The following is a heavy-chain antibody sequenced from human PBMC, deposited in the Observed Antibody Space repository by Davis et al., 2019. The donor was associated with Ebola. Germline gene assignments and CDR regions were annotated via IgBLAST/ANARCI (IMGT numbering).Heavy chain of an antibody. CDR3: ASFWSGYSYYYYYGMDV. J-gene: IGHJ6*02. CDR2: ISWNSGSI. D-gene: IGHD3-3*01. Sequence: PGGSLRLSCAASGFTFDDYAMHWVRQAPGKGLEWVSGISWNSGSIGYADSVKGRFTISRDNAKNSLYLQMNSLRAEDTAVYYCASFWSGYSYYYYYGMDVWGQGTTVTVSS. V-gene: IGHV3-9*01. CDR1: GFTFDDYA.